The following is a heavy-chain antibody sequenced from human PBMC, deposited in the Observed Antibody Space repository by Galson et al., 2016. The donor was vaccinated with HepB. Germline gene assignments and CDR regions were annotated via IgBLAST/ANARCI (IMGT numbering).Heavy chain of an antibody. J-gene: IGHJ4*02. D-gene: IGHD5-24*01. CDR2: LSFDGINK. CDR1: GFTFSDYG. V-gene: IGHV3-30*18. Sequence: SLRLSCAASGFTFSDYGIHWVRQAPGKGLEWVAVLSFDGINKYYADSAKGRFTISRDNSKNTVYLQMNSLRAEDTAVSYCAKDAYTWIWLLSFFPDYWGQGTLVTVSS. CDR3: AKDAYTWIWLLSFFPDY.